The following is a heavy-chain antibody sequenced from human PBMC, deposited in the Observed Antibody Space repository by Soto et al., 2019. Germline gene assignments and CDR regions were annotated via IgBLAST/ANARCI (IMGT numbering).Heavy chain of an antibody. CDR2: IQYHGINK. CDR3: ARGLDYARSGYYLDF. V-gene: IGHV3-30*02. Sequence: GGPLILSGTASGVTCGTHGMHWVRQAPGKGLEWVAFIQYHGINKDYADSVKGRFTISRDNSRNTLYLQMNSLRAEDTAVYYCARGLDYARSGYYLDFWGQGALVPVSS. J-gene: IGHJ4*02. D-gene: IGHD3-22*01. CDR1: GVTCGTHG.